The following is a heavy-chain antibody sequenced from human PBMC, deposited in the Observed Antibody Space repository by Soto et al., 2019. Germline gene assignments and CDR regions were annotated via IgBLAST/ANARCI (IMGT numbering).Heavy chain of an antibody. Sequence: EVQLLESGGGSVHPGGSLRLACAASGFRFSDYSMNWVRQAPGKGLEWVSYITSSGHSIYYADSVKGRFTVSRDNAKNSLFLQMNGLRDEDTAVYCCARLPKGSTVTSWGQGTLVTVSS. V-gene: IGHV3-48*02. CDR3: ARLPKGSTVTS. J-gene: IGHJ4*02. D-gene: IGHD4-17*01. CDR1: GFRFSDYS. CDR2: ITSSGHSI.